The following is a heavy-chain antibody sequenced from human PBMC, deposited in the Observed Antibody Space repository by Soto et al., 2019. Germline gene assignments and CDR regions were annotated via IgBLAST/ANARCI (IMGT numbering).Heavy chain of an antibody. D-gene: IGHD2-15*01. CDR1: GFTFSSNW. J-gene: IGHJ5*02. CDR2: INSDGSST. Sequence: GGSLRLSCAASGFTFSSNWMHWVRQAPGKGLIWVSRINSDGSSTDYADFVKGRFTISRDNAKNTLYLQMNSLRAEDTAVYYCAREACSGGSCYFDPWGQGTLVTVSS. CDR3: AREACSGGSCYFDP. V-gene: IGHV3-74*01.